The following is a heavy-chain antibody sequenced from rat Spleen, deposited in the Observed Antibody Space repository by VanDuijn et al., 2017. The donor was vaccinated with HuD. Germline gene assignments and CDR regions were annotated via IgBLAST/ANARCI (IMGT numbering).Heavy chain of an antibody. Sequence: EVQLVESGGGLVQPGRSMKLSCVALGFTFSNYYMAWVRQAPTKGLEWVATINYDGSRTDYRDSVKGRFTISRDNAKSTLYLQMDSLRSEDTATYYCARSVFDYWGQGVMVTVSS. J-gene: IGHJ2*01. CDR2: INYDGSRT. CDR3: ARSVFDY. CDR1: GFTFSNYY. V-gene: IGHV5-29*01.